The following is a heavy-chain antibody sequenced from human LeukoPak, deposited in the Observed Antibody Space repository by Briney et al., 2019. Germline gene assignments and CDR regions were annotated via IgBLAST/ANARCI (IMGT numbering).Heavy chain of an antibody. CDR2: ISSGSSTI. J-gene: IGHJ4*02. CDR1: GFTLSSYN. D-gene: IGHD2-2*01. V-gene: IGHV3-48*04. Sequence: GGSLRLSCAASGFTLSSYNMNWVHQAPGKGLEWVSYISSGSSTIYYADSVKGRFTISRDNAKNSLYLQMNSLRAEDTAVYYCASQVRYCSSTSCYDYWGQGTLVTVSS. CDR3: ASQVRYCSSTSCYDY.